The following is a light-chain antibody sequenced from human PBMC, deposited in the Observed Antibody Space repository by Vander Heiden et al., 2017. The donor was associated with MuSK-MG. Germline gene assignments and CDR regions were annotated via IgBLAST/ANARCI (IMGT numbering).Light chain of an antibody. CDR1: QDISNY. V-gene: IGKV1-33*01. J-gene: IGKJ4*01. CDR3: QQYDNLPLT. Sequence: IQITHSPSSLSASVGDRVTITCQASQDISNYLNWYQQKPGKAPKLLIYDASNLETGVPSRFSGSGSGTDFTFTISSLQPEDIATYYCQQYDNLPLTFGAGTKVEIK. CDR2: DAS.